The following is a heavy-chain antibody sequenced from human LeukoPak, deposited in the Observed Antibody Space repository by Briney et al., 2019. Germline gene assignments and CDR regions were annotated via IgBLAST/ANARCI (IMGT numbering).Heavy chain of an antibody. CDR3: AILWGFLEWLSNFDS. J-gene: IGHJ4*02. CDR2: ISGSDGST. CDR1: GFTFRKYV. D-gene: IGHD3-3*01. V-gene: IGHV3-23*01. Sequence: PGGSLRLSCAASGFTFRKYVMNWVRQAPEKGLEWVSGISGSDGSTYYADSVKGWFIISRDNSKNTLYLQMNSLRAEDTAVYYCAILWGFLEWLSNFDSWGQGTLVTVSS.